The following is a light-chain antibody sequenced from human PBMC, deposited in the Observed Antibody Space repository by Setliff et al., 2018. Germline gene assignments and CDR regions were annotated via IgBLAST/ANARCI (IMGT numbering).Light chain of an antibody. CDR1: SRDVGGFNF. CDR2: EVS. CDR3: SSYAGHYIYL. J-gene: IGLJ1*01. V-gene: IGLV2-8*01. Sequence: QSALTQPPSASGSPGQSVAISCTGTSRDVGGFNFVSWYQQHPGKAPKLIIYEVSKRPSGVPDRFSGSKSGNTASLTVSGLQAEDEADYSCSSYAGHYIYLFGRGTKVTVL.